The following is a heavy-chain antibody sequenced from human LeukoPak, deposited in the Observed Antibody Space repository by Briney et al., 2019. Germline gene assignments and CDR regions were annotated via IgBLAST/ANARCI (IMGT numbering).Heavy chain of an antibody. J-gene: IGHJ4*02. CDR3: AKDEAAYCGGDCYLAY. V-gene: IGHV3-43*01. D-gene: IGHD2-21*02. Sequence: GGSLRLSCAASGFTFVEYTMHWVRQAPGKGLEWVSLISWDGGNTYYADSVKGRFSISRDNSKNSLFLQMDSLRTEDTALYNCAKDEAAYCGGDCYLAYWGQGTLVTVSS. CDR2: ISWDGGNT. CDR1: GFTFVEYT.